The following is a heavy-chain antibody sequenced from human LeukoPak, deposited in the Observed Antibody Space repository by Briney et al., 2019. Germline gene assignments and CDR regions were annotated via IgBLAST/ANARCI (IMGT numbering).Heavy chain of an antibody. Sequence: PSETLSLTCAVSGYSISSGYYCGWIRQPPWKGLEWIGSFYHSGSTYYNPSLKSPVTISVDTSKNQFSLKLSSVTAADTAVYYCARHAGGYGFYYFDYWGQGTLVTVSS. CDR2: FYHSGST. J-gene: IGHJ4*02. CDR1: GYSISSGYY. V-gene: IGHV4-38-2*01. CDR3: ARHAGGYGFYYFDY. D-gene: IGHD3-22*01.